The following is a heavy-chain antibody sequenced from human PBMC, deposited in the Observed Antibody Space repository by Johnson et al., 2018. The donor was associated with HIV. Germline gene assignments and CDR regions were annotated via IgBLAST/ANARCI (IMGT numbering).Heavy chain of an antibody. CDR2: IKEDGSEK. Sequence: EVQVVESGGGLVQPGGSLRLSCAASGFSFGDYWMTWVRQAPGKGLEWVANIKEDGSEKYYVDSVKGRFTVSRDNTRNSLCLQMDSLRAEDTAVYYCAREAVGTTCPFDIWGQGTIVTVSS. CDR1: GFSFGDYW. CDR3: AREAVGTTCPFDI. D-gene: IGHD1-26*01. V-gene: IGHV3-7*05. J-gene: IGHJ3*02.